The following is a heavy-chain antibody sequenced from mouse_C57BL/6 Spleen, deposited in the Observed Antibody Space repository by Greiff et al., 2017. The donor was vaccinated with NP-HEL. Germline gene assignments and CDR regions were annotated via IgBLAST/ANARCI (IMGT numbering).Heavy chain of an antibody. CDR3: ARERAQYYFDD. CDR2: IDPSDSYT. V-gene: IGHV1-69*01. CDR1: GYTFTSYW. D-gene: IGHD3-3*01. J-gene: IGHJ2*01. Sequence: QVQLQQPGAELVMPGASVKLSCKASGYTFTSYWMHWVKQRPGQGLEWIGEIDPSDSYTNYNQKFKGKSTLTVDKSSSTAYMQLSSLTSEDSAVYYCARERAQYYFDDWGQGTTLTVSS.